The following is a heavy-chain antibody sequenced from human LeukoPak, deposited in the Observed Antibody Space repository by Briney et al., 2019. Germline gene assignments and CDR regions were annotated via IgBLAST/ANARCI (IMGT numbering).Heavy chain of an antibody. J-gene: IGHJ4*02. V-gene: IGHV3-30*02. Sequence: GGSLRLSCPASGFTFSTYGMHWVRQAPGMGLEGVAFIRYDGSDKYYADSVKGRFTISRDNSKNMLDLQMNSLRAEDTAVYYCAKNRQASGDYAGAFDYWGQGTLVTVSS. CDR3: AKNRQASGDYAGAFDY. D-gene: IGHD4-17*01. CDR1: GFTFSTYG. CDR2: IRYDGSDK.